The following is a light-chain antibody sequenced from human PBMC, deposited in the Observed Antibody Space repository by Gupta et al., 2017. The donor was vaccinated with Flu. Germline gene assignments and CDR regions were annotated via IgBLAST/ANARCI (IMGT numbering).Light chain of an antibody. CDR1: QSVSDN. V-gene: IGKV3-15*01. CDR3: QQYNKWPPHS. J-gene: IGKJ2*03. Sequence: EVVMTQSPATLSVSPGEKATLSCRASQSVSDNLAWYQHKPGQAPRLLFYGASIRATGVPARFSGSGYGTDFTLTINSRQSEDVATYYCQQYNKWPPHSFGQGTKLET. CDR2: GAS.